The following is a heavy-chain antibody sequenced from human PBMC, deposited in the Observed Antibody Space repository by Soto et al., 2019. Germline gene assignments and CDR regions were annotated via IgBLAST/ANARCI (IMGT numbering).Heavy chain of an antibody. Sequence: EVQLVESGGGLVQPGGSLKLSCAASGFTFSASAMHWVRQASGKGXXXXGRIRSKANSYATAYGASVKGRFTISRXXXXXXXXXXXXXXXXXXXXXXXXXXXCGSGSXYAXRYLDYWGQGTLVSVSS. D-gene: IGHD2-15*01. CDR1: GFTFSASA. CDR2: IRSKANSYAT. CDR3: XXXCGSGSXYAXRYLDY. V-gene: IGHV3-73*01. J-gene: IGHJ4*02.